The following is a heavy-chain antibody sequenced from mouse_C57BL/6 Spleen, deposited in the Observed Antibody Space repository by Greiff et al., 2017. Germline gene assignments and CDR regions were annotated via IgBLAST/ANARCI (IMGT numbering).Heavy chain of an antibody. V-gene: IGHV5-12*01. CDR2: ISNGGGST. D-gene: IGHD3-2*02. Sequence: EVNVVESGGGLVQPGGSLKLSCAASGFTFSDYYMYWVRQTPEKRLEWVAYISNGGGSTYYPDTVKGRFTISRDNAKNTLYLQMSRLKSEDTAMYYCARLAQATGYFDYWGQGTTLTVSS. J-gene: IGHJ2*01. CDR1: GFTFSDYY. CDR3: ARLAQATGYFDY.